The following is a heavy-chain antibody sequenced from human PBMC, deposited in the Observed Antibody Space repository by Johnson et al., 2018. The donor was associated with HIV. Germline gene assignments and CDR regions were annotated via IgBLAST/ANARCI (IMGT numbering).Heavy chain of an antibody. CDR1: GFTFSSYA. V-gene: IGHV3-23*03. J-gene: IGHJ3*02. D-gene: IGHD5-12*01. CDR2: IYAAGGT. CDR3: AKDSWLSTLSLSDAFDT. Sequence: VQLVESGGGLVQPGGSLRLSCAASGFTFSSYAMSWVRQAPGKGLEWVSVIYAAGGTYYPDSVKARFTISRDNSKNTLYLQMTSLTPEDTAVYYCAKDSWLSTLSLSDAFDTWGRGSMVTVSS.